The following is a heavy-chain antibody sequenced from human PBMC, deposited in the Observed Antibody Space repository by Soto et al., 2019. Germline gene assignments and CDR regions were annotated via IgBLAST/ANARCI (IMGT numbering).Heavy chain of an antibody. CDR3: ARDLGAYDSISIGACET. V-gene: IGHV4-61*01. D-gene: IGHD3-22*01. CDR2: IYYSGST. Sequence: QVQLQESGPGLVKPSETLSLTCTVSGGSVSSGSNYWSWTRQPPGKGLEWIGDIYYSGSTNYNPSRQRRXPXSXXTSKRQYSPQPSSVAAADTALYSCARDLGAYDSISIGACETWGQGTMVTVSS. J-gene: IGHJ5*01. CDR1: GGSVSSGSNY.